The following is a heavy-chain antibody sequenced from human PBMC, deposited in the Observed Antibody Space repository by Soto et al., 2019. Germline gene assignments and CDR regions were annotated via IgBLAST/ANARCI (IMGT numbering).Heavy chain of an antibody. V-gene: IGHV3-15*01. CDR3: TTAEGALSDY. J-gene: IGHJ4*02. D-gene: IGHD1-26*01. CDR2: IKSKTDGGTT. Sequence: PXGSLRLSFAASGFTFSNALMSWVRQAPGKGLEWVGRIKSKTDGGTTDYAAPVKGRFTISRDDSKNTLYLQMNSLKTEDTAVYYCTTAEGALSDYWGQGTLVTVSS. CDR1: GFTFSNAL.